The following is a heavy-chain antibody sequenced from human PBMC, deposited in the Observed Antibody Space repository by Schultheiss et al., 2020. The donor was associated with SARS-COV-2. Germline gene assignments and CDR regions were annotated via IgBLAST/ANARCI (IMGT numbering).Heavy chain of an antibody. V-gene: IGHV1-24*01. D-gene: IGHD3-10*01. CDR3: ARGAVVLWFGELLTSAYYYYGMDV. Sequence: ASVKVSCKVSGYTLTELSMHWVRQAPGKGLEWMGGFDPEDGETIYAQKFQGRVTMTEDTSTDTAYMELRSLRSDDTAVYYCARGAVVLWFGELLTSAYYYYGMDVWGQGTTVTVSS. J-gene: IGHJ6*02. CDR2: FDPEDGET. CDR1: GYTLTELS.